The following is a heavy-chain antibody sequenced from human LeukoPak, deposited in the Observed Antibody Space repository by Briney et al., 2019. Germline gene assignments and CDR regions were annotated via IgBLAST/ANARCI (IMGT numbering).Heavy chain of an antibody. V-gene: IGHV1-8*01. CDR1: GYTFTSYD. D-gene: IGHD1-26*01. Sequence: ASVKVSCKASGYTFTSYDINWVRQATGQGLEWMGWMNPNSGNTGYAQKFQGRVTMTRNTSISTAYMELSGLRSEDTAVYYCARGLGSGSYWDYYYMDVWGKGTTVTVSS. CDR3: ARGLGSGSYWDYYYMDV. J-gene: IGHJ6*03. CDR2: MNPNSGNT.